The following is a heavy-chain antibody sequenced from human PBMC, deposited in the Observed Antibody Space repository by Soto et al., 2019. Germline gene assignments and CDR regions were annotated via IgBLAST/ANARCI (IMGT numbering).Heavy chain of an antibody. CDR1: GFTFGDYA. Sequence: GGSLRLSCTASGFTFGDYAMSWFRQAPGKGLEWVGFIRSKAYGGTTEYAASVKGRFTISRDDSKSIAYLQMNSLKTEDTAVYYCTRDYHVDTAMAYNECSAFDIWGQGTMVTVSS. CDR2: IRSKAYGGTT. J-gene: IGHJ3*02. CDR3: TRDYHVDTAMAYNECSAFDI. D-gene: IGHD5-18*01. V-gene: IGHV3-49*03.